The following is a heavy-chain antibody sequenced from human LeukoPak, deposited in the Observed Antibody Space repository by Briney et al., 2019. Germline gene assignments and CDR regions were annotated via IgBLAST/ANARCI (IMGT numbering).Heavy chain of an antibody. J-gene: IGHJ6*03. D-gene: IGHD6-6*01. Sequence: PSETLSLTCAVYGGSFSDCYWSWIRQPPGKGLEWIGEINHNGSTHYHPSLKSRVTISADTSKNQFSLKLTSVTAADTAVYYCARGIAARPASFNYYYYMDVWGKGTTVTVSS. CDR2: INHNGST. V-gene: IGHV4-34*01. CDR3: ARGIAARPASFNYYYYMDV. CDR1: GGSFSDCY.